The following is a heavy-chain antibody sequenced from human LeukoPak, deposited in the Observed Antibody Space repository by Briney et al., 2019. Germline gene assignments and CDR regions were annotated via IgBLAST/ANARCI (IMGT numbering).Heavy chain of an antibody. CDR2: ISSSSSYI. Sequence: PGGSLRLSCAASGFTFSSYSMNWVRQAPGNGLEWVSSISSSSSYIYYAVSVKGRFTISRDNAKNSLYLQMNSLRAEDTAVYYCARLIGDDYVWGSYRPFDYWGQGTLVTVSS. V-gene: IGHV3-21*01. D-gene: IGHD3-16*02. CDR3: ARLIGDDYVWGSYRPFDY. CDR1: GFTFSSYS. J-gene: IGHJ4*02.